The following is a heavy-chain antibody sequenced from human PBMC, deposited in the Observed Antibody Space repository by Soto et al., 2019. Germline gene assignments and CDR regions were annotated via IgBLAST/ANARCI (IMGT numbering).Heavy chain of an antibody. D-gene: IGHD2-2*01. V-gene: IGHV1-3*01. Sequence: ASVKVSCKASGYTFTRYTMNWVRQAPGQRLEWMGWINPDNGNTKSSQKFQDRVIITRDTSASTAHMDLSSLRSEDTAVYYCARGVATGQLDPWGQGTLVTVSS. CDR3: ARGVATGQLDP. J-gene: IGHJ5*02. CDR1: GYTFTRYT. CDR2: INPDNGNT.